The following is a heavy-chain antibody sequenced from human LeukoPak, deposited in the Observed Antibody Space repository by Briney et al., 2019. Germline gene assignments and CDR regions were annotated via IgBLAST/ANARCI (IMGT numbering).Heavy chain of an antibody. Sequence: SETLSLTCTVSGGSISTSNYYWGWVRQPPGKGLEWIGNIFYSGSTYYSPSLKSRVTISVDTSKNQFSLKLSSVTAADTAVYYCARGGDYYDSSGYSYFDYWGQGTLVTVSS. V-gene: IGHV4-39*07. J-gene: IGHJ4*02. CDR1: GGSISTSNYY. D-gene: IGHD3-22*01. CDR3: ARGGDYYDSSGYSYFDY. CDR2: IFYSGST.